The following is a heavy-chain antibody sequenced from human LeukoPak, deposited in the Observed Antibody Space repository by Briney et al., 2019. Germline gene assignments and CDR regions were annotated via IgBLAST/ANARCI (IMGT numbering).Heavy chain of an antibody. J-gene: IGHJ4*02. CDR1: GFTFSSYA. CDR3: AKARGYYDSSGYYRR. D-gene: IGHD3-22*01. CDR2: ISGSGGST. Sequence: GGSLRLSCAASGFTFSSYAMSWVRQAPGKGLEWVSAISGSGGSTYYADSVKGWFTISRDNSKNTLYLQMNSLRAEDTAVYYCAKARGYYDSSGYYRRWGQGTLVTVSS. V-gene: IGHV3-23*01.